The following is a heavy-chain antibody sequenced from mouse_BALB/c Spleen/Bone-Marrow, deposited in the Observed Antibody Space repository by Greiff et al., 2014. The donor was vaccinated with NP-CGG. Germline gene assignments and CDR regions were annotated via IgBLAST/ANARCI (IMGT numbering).Heavy chain of an antibody. CDR2: IDPANGNT. V-gene: IGHV14-3*02. CDR3: ANYYYGSHFDY. Sequence: VQLQQSGAALVKPGASVKLSRTASGFNIKDTYMHWVKQRPEQGLEWIGRIDPANGNTEYDPKFQGKATITADTSSNTAYLQLSSLTSEDTAVYYCANYYYGSHFDYWGRGTTLTVSS. CDR1: GFNIKDTY. J-gene: IGHJ2*01. D-gene: IGHD1-1*01.